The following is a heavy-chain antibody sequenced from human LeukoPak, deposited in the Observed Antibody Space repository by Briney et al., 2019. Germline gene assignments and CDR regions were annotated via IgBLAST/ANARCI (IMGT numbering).Heavy chain of an antibody. CDR2: INPSGGIT. D-gene: IGHD3-3*01. V-gene: IGHV1-46*01. Sequence: ASVKVSCKASGYTFTSYYMHWVRQAPGQGLEWMGIINPSGGITSYAQKFQGRVTMTRDTSTSTVYMELSSLRSDDTAVYYCARDPWYYDFWSGYYTGGYYFDYWGQGTLVTVSS. J-gene: IGHJ4*02. CDR1: GYTFTSYY. CDR3: ARDPWYYDFWSGYYTGGYYFDY.